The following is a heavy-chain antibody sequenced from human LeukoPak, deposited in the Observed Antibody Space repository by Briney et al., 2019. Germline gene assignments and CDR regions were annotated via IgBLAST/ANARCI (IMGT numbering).Heavy chain of an antibody. D-gene: IGHD3-10*01. CDR1: GGTFSSYA. CDR2: IIPIFGTA. Sequence: GASVKVSCKASGGTFSSYAISWVRQAPGQGLERMGGIIPIFGTANYAQKFQGRVTITADESTSTAYMELSSLRSEDTAVYYCAREVRGVLDYWGQGTLVTVSS. J-gene: IGHJ4*02. CDR3: AREVRGVLDY. V-gene: IGHV1-69*13.